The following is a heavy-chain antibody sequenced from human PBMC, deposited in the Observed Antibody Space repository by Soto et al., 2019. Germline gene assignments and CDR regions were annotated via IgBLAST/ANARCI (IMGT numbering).Heavy chain of an antibody. J-gene: IGHJ5*02. CDR2: INAANGDT. D-gene: IGHD6-13*01. CDR1: GYTFTSYG. CDR3: VRRHVSATGIDWFDP. Sequence: ASVKVSCKASGYTFTSYGIHWVGQAPGQRLEWMGWINAANGDTKYSPKFQGRVTITRDTSASTAYMELSSLRSEDTAVYYCVRRHVSATGIDWFDPWGQGTLVTVYS. V-gene: IGHV1-3*01.